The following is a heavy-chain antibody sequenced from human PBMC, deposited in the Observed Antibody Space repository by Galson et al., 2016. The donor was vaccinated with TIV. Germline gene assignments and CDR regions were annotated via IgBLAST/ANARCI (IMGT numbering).Heavy chain of an antibody. CDR1: GYTFTRRY. CDR3: ARGFDSSGYYYFDY. V-gene: IGHV1-46*01. Sequence: SVKVSCKASGYTFTRRYMHWVRQAPGQGLEWMGIINPITGITTYAQNFQGRVTMTRDTSTSTVQMEQSSLRSEDTAVYHCARGFDSSGYYYFDYWGQGSLLTVSS. D-gene: IGHD3-22*01. CDR2: INPITGIT. J-gene: IGHJ4*02.